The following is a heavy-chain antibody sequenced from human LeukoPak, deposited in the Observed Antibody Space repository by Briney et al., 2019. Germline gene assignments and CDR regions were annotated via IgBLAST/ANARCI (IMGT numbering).Heavy chain of an antibody. CDR3: ARDPNCSSTSCYLWDYFDY. V-gene: IGHV3-7*01. CDR2: IKQDGSEK. D-gene: IGHD2-2*01. J-gene: IGHJ4*02. Sequence: GGSLRLSCAASGFTFSSYWMSWVRQAPGKGLEWVANIKQDGSEKYYVDSVKGRFTISRDNAKNSLYPQMNSLRAEDTAVYYCARDPNCSSTSCYLWDYFDYWGQGTLVTVSS. CDR1: GFTFSSYW.